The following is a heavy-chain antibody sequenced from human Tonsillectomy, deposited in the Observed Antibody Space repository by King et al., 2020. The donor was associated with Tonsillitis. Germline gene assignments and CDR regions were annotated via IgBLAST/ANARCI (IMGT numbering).Heavy chain of an antibody. D-gene: IGHD3-10*01. V-gene: IGHV4-39*07. CDR1: GGSISSSSYY. J-gene: IGHJ6*02. Sequence: QLQESGPGLVKPSETLSLTCTVSGGSISSSSYYWGWIRQPPGKGLEWIGTIYYSGSTYYNPSLKSRVTISVDTSKNQFSLKLSSVTAADTAVYYCARHTVVRGALAYYYYGMDVWGQGTTVTVSS. CDR2: IYYSGST. CDR3: ARHTVVRGALAYYYYGMDV.